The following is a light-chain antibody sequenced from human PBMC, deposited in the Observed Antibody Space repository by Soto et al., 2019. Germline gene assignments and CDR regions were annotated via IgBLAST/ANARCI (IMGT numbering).Light chain of an antibody. CDR3: QQYGRSPIT. J-gene: IGKJ5*01. CDR1: QSVSNNF. V-gene: IGKV3-20*01. CDR2: GAS. Sequence: ENVLTQSPGTLSLSPGERATFSCRASQSVSNNFLAWYQQKPGQAPRLLIYGASGRAAGIRDRFSGSGSGTDFTLTISRLEHEDFAVYLCQQYGRSPITFGQGTRLEIK.